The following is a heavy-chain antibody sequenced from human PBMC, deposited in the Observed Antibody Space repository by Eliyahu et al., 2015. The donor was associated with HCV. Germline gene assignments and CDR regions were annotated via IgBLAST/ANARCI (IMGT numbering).Heavy chain of an antibody. Sequence: QVQLQQWGAGLLKPSETLSLTCAVYGGSFSGYYWSWIRQPPGKGLEWIGEINHSGSTNYNPSLKSRVTISVDTSKNQFSLKLSSVTAADTAVYYCARGNGSSWPWGWFDPWGQGTLVTVSS. CDR3: ARGNGSSWPWGWFDP. CDR2: INHSGST. J-gene: IGHJ5*02. V-gene: IGHV4-34*01. D-gene: IGHD6-13*01. CDR1: GGSFSGYY.